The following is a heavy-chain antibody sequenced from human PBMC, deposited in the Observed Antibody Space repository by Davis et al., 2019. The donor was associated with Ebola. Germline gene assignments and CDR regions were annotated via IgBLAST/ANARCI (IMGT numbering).Heavy chain of an antibody. Sequence: GESLKISCAASGFGFGTSVMHWVRQAPGKGLEWVALISSNGSKKYYADFVKGRFTISRDNSKNTPYLQMNSLRAEDTAVYYCARGHSGYSSGDAFDIWGQGTMVTVSS. CDR3: ARGHSGYSSGDAFDI. CDR1: GFGFGTSV. CDR2: ISSNGSKK. D-gene: IGHD5-18*01. V-gene: IGHV3-30*14. J-gene: IGHJ3*02.